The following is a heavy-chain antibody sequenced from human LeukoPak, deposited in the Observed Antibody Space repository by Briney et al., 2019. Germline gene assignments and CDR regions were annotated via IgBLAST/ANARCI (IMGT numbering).Heavy chain of an antibody. Sequence: GRSLRLSCAASGSTFSGHLLHWVRQAPGKGLEWVAGTAYEGGEKYYADSVSGRFTISRDNSGNTVYLQMNGLRLEDTAVYFCAREGDRHLTFDYWGRGTLVTVSS. J-gene: IGHJ4*02. CDR3: AREGDRHLTFDY. CDR2: TAYEGGEK. D-gene: IGHD3-16*01. V-gene: IGHV3-30*01. CDR1: GSTFSGHL.